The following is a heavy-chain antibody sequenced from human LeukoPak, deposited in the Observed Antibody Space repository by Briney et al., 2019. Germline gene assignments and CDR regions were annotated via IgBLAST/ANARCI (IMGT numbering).Heavy chain of an antibody. D-gene: IGHD3-22*01. CDR3: ARRPRDTSGYYLGAFHD. J-gene: IGHJ3*01. CDR1: GFTFTNYA. CDR2: IGASGADT. V-gene: IGHV3-23*01. Sequence: SGGSLRLSCAASGFTFTNYAMTWVRQAPGKGLEWVSVIGASGADTYYSDSVKGRFTVSRVNSQNTLFLHMSSLRAEDTAVYFCARRPRDTSGYYLGAFHDWGQGTTVTVSS.